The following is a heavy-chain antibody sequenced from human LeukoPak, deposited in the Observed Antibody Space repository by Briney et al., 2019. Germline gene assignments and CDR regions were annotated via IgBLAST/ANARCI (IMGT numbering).Heavy chain of an antibody. CDR1: GFTFSSYA. Sequence: PGGSLRLSCAASGFTFSSYAMSWVRQAPGEGLEWVSAISGSGGSTYYADSVKGRFTISRDNSKNTLYLQMNSLRAEDTAVYYCAKESLEWLLSYYYYMDVWGKGTTVTVSS. CDR2: ISGSGGST. D-gene: IGHD3-3*01. V-gene: IGHV3-23*01. CDR3: AKESLEWLLSYYYYMDV. J-gene: IGHJ6*03.